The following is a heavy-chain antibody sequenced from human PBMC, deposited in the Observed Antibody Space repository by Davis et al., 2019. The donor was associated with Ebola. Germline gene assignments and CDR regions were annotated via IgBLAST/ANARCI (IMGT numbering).Heavy chain of an antibody. CDR2: IYHSGST. V-gene: IGHV4-39*07. D-gene: IGHD3-16*01. CDR3: ARVFAGDWYFDL. J-gene: IGHJ2*01. Sequence: PSETLSLTCTVSGGSISSSSYYWGWIRQPPGKGLEWIGSIYHSGSTYYNPSLKSRVTISVDTSKNQFSLKLSSVTAADTAVYYCARVFAGDWYFDLWGRGTLVTVSS. CDR1: GGSISSSSYY.